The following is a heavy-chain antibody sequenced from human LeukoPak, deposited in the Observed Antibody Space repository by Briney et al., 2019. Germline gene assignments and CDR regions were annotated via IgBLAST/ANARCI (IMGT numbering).Heavy chain of an antibody. J-gene: IGHJ3*02. CDR3: AKDSVSGWKPGAFNI. Sequence: PGGSLRLSCAASGFTFSNFTMSWVRQAPGKGLEWVSAISGSGGSTYYADSVKGRFTISRDNSKNTLYLQINSLRAEDTAVYYCAKDSVSGWKPGAFNIWGQGTMVTVSS. V-gene: IGHV3-23*01. CDR2: ISGSGGST. D-gene: IGHD6-19*01. CDR1: GFTFSNFT.